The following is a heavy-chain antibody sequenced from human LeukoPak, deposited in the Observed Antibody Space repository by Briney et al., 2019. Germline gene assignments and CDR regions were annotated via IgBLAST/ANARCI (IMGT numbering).Heavy chain of an antibody. J-gene: IGHJ4*02. V-gene: IGHV3-48*03. Sequence: TGGSLRLSCAASGFTFRSYEMNWVRQAPGKGLEWLSYIKNDGSKIYYTDSVKGRFTISRDNAKNSLFLQMNSLRAEDTAVYYCVRGSLSDRGDYWGQGALVTVSS. D-gene: IGHD3-16*01. CDR2: IKNDGSKI. CDR3: VRGSLSDRGDY. CDR1: GFTFRSYE.